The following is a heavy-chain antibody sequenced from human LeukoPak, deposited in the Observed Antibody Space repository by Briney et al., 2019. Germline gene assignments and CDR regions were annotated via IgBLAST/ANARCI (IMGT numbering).Heavy chain of an antibody. CDR2: IIPIFGTA. V-gene: IGHV1-69*13. Sequence: ASVKVSCKASGYTFTSYDINWVRQATGQGLEWMGGIIPIFGTANYAQKFQGRVTITADESTSTAYMELSSLRSEDTAVYYCARDREECTNGVCYFLSDYWGQGTLVTVSS. J-gene: IGHJ4*02. D-gene: IGHD2-8*01. CDR1: GYTFTSYD. CDR3: ARDREECTNGVCYFLSDY.